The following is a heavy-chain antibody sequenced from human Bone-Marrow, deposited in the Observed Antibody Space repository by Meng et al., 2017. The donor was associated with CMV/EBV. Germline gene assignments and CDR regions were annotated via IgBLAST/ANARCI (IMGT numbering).Heavy chain of an antibody. J-gene: IGHJ4*02. CDR3: ARERHVTGQQRGTGSFDY. CDR1: GYTFTGYY. V-gene: IGHV1-2*02. D-gene: IGHD3-10*01. Sequence: ASVKVSCKASGYTFTGYYMHWVRQAPGQGLEWMGWINPNSGGTNYAQKFQGRVTMTRDTSISTAYMELSRLRSDDTAVYYCARERHVTGQQRGTGSFDYWGQGTLVTVSS. CDR2: INPNSGGT.